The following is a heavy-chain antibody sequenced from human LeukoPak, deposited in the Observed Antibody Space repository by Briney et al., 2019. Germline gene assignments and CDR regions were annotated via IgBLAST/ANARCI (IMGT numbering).Heavy chain of an antibody. CDR3: ARLGLGGYDSSGYYLGY. CDR2: IYPGDSDT. V-gene: IGHV5-51*01. D-gene: IGHD3-22*01. J-gene: IGHJ4*02. CDR1: GYSFTSYW. Sequence: PGESLKISCKGSGYSFTSYWIGWVRPMPGEGLEWMGIIYPGDSDTRYSPSFQGQVTISADKSISTAYLQWSSLKASDTAMYYCARLGLGGYDSSGYYLGYWGQGTLVTVSS.